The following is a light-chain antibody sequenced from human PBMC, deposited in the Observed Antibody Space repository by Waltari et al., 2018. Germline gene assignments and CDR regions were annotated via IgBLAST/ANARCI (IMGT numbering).Light chain of an antibody. Sequence: QSVLTQTPSVSATPGQRVTISCSGSRSNTGINILTWYHQPPGTAPKHLIHTNNQRPSGVPDRFSGSKSGTSASLAISGLQSEDEAEYYCAAWDDSLDGPVFGGGTKLTVL. V-gene: IGLV1-44*01. CDR3: AAWDDSLDGPV. CDR2: TNN. J-gene: IGLJ3*02. CDR1: RSNTGINI.